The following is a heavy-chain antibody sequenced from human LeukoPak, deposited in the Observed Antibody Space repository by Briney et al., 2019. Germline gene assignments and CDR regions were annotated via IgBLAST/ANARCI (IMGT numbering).Heavy chain of an antibody. CDR2: IYTSGST. J-gene: IGHJ4*02. D-gene: IGHD3-10*01. CDR3: ARGVYGSGSYFGY. V-gene: IGHV4-61*02. Sequence: SETLSLTCTVSGGSISSGSYYWSWIRQPAGKGLEWIGRIYTSGSTNYNPSLKSRVTISVDTSKNQFSLKLSSVTAADTAVYYCARGVYGSGSYFGYWGQGALVTVSS. CDR1: GGSISSGSYY.